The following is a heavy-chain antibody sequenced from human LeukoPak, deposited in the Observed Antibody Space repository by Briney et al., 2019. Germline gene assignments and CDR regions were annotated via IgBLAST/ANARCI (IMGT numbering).Heavy chain of an antibody. D-gene: IGHD1-26*01. CDR1: GFTFSSYG. CDR3: AKVGVGASTDFDY. J-gene: IGHJ4*02. Sequence: GGSLRLSCAASGFTFSSYGMHWVRQAPGKGLEWVAVISYDGSNKYYADSVKGRFTISRDNSKNTLYLQMNSLRAEDTAVYYCAKVGVGASTDFDYWAQGTLVTVSS. V-gene: IGHV3-30*18. CDR2: ISYDGSNK.